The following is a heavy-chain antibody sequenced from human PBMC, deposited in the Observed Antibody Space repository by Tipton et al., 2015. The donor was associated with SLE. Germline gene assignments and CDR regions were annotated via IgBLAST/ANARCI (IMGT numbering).Heavy chain of an antibody. V-gene: IGHV4-39*07. D-gene: IGHD3-22*01. CDR2: INHSGST. Sequence: TLSLTCTVSGGSISSSSYYWSWIRQPPGKGLEWIGEINHSGSTNYNPSLKSRVTISVDTSKNQFSLKLSSVTAADTAVYYCARASPPYDSSGYPYYFDYWGQGTLVTVSS. J-gene: IGHJ4*02. CDR1: GGSISSSSYY. CDR3: ARASPPYDSSGYPYYFDY.